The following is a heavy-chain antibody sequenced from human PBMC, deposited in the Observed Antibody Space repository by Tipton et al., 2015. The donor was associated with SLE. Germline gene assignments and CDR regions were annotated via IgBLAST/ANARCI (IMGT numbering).Heavy chain of an antibody. CDR1: GGSLSSGSYY. CDR2: IYTSGST. V-gene: IGHV4-61*09. Sequence: TLSLTCTVSGGSLSSGSYYWSWIRQPAGKALEWIGHIYTSGSTNYTPSLKSRGTISVDTSKNQFSLRLSSATAADTAVYYCARGDSFHVWGQGTLVTVSS. CDR3: ARGDSFHV. J-gene: IGHJ3*01.